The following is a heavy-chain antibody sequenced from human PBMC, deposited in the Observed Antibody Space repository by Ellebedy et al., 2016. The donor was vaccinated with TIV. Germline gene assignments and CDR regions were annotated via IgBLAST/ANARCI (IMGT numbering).Heavy chain of an antibody. J-gene: IGHJ4*02. CDR3: ARGQQLVLVGTDY. Sequence: GESLKISXAASGFTFSSYWMHWVRQAPGKGLVWVSRINSDGSSTSYADSVKGRFTISRDNSKNTLYLQMNSLRAEDTAVYYCARGQQLVLVGTDYWGQGTLVTVSS. D-gene: IGHD6-13*01. CDR2: INSDGSST. V-gene: IGHV3-74*01. CDR1: GFTFSSYW.